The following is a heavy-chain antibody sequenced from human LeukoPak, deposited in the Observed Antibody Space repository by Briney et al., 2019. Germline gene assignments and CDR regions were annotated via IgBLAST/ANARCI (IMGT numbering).Heavy chain of an antibody. V-gene: IGHV3-48*01. Sequence: GGSLRLSCAASGFTFSSFSMNWVRHLPGKGLEWVASISSSSNTIVSADSVKGRFTISRDNAKNLLYLQMNSLRAEDSAAYYCARARGYSYGYSDYWGQGTLVTVSS. J-gene: IGHJ4*02. CDR1: GFTFSSFS. D-gene: IGHD5-18*01. CDR3: ARARGYSYGYSDY. CDR2: ISSSSNTI.